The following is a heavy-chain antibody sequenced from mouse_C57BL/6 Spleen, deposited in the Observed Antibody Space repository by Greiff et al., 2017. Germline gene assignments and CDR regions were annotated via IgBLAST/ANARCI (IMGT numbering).Heavy chain of an antibody. CDR3: ARPYYDYLYYFDY. J-gene: IGHJ2*01. V-gene: IGHV5-17*01. D-gene: IGHD2-4*01. CDR1: GFTFSDYG. Sequence: DVKLVESGGGLVKPGGSLKLSCAASGFTFSDYGMHWVRRAPEKGLEWVAYISSGSSTIYYADTVKGRFTISRDNAKNTLFLQMTSLRSEDTAMYYCARPYYDYLYYFDYWGQGTTLTVSS. CDR2: ISSGSSTI.